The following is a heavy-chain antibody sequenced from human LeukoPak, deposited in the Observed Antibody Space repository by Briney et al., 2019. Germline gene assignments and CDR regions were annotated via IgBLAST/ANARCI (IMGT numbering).Heavy chain of an antibody. V-gene: IGHV4-30-4*01. J-gene: IGHJ3*02. Sequence: SQTLSLTCTVSGGSISSGDYYWSWIRQPPGKGLEWIGYIYYSGSTYYNPPLKSRVTISVDTSKNQFSLKLSSVTAADTAVYYCARGVYGSGRHDAFDIWGQGTMVTVSS. CDR2: IYYSGST. D-gene: IGHD3-10*01. CDR3: ARGVYGSGRHDAFDI. CDR1: GGSISSGDYY.